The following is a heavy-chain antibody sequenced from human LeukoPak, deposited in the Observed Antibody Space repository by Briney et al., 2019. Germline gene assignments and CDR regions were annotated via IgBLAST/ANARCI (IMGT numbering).Heavy chain of an antibody. V-gene: IGHV1-69*04. CDR1: GGTFSSYA. CDR3: ARDPLVRGVFDY. D-gene: IGHD3-10*01. CDR2: IIPILGIA. Sequence: SVKVSCKASGGTFSSYAISWVRQAPGQGLEWMGRIIPILGIANYAQKFQGRVTITADKSTSTAYMGLSSLRSEDTAVYYCARDPLVRGVFDYWGQGTLVTVSS. J-gene: IGHJ4*02.